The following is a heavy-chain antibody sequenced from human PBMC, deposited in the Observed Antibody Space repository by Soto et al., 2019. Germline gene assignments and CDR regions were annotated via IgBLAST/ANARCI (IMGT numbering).Heavy chain of an antibody. CDR1: XGSIXSYX. CDR2: IYYSGST. J-gene: IGHJ4*02. V-gene: IGHV4-59*01. CDR3: ARGRWLQPHYFDY. D-gene: IGHD5-12*01. Sequence: SEXXSXXXTXXXGSIXSYXWXXXXXPPGKGLEWIGYIYYSGSTNYNPSLKSRVTISVDTSKNQFSLKLSSVTAADTAVYYCARGRWLQPHYFDYWGQGTLVTVSS.